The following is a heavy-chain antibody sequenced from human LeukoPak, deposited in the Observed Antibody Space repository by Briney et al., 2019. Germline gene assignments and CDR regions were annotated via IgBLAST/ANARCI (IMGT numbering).Heavy chain of an antibody. J-gene: IGHJ6*03. CDR1: GYTFTSYD. D-gene: IGHD3-10*01. CDR2: MNPNSGNT. CDR3: ATNYYGSGDYYYYMDV. Sequence: ASVKVSCKASGYTFTSYDINWVRQATGQGLEWMGWMNPNSGNTGYAQKFQGRVTMTRNTSISTAYMELSSLRSEDTAVYYCATNYYGSGDYYYYMDVWGKGTTVTISS. V-gene: IGHV1-8*01.